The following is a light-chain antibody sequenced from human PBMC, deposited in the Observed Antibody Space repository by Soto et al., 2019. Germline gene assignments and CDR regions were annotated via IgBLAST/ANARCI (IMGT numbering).Light chain of an antibody. CDR2: EAS. J-gene: IGLJ2*01. CDR1: SSDVGGYIY. CDR3: SSYTSSSTRV. Sequence: QSALAQPPSASGSPGQSVTISCTGTSSDVGGYIYVSWYQHHPGKAPKLMIYEASKRPSGVPDRFSGSKSGNTASLTVSGLQAEDEADYYCSSYTSSSTRVFGGGTKLTVL. V-gene: IGLV2-8*01.